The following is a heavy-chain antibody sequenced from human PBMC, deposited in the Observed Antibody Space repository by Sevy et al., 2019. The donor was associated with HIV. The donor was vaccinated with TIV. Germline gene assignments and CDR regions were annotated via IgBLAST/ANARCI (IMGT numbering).Heavy chain of an antibody. CDR3: ARHCGSTSCSHAFDI. Sequence: SESLSLTCAVYGGSFSGYYWSWIRRPPGKGLEWIGEINRSGSTNYNPSLKSRVTISVHTSKNHFSLKLSSVTAADTAVYYCARHCGSTSCSHAFDIWGQGTMVTVSS. J-gene: IGHJ3*02. D-gene: IGHD2-2*01. CDR2: INRSGST. V-gene: IGHV4-34*01. CDR1: GGSFSGYY.